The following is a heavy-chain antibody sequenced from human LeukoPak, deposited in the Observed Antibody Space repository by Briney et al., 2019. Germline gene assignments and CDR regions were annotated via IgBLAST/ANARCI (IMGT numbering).Heavy chain of an antibody. CDR2: MNPNSGNT. CDR3: ARGGHAYCSSTSCPGEYYYYYMDV. V-gene: IGHV1-8*01. J-gene: IGHJ6*03. D-gene: IGHD2-2*01. CDR1: GYTFTSYD. Sequence: GASVKVSCKASGYTFTSYDINWVRQATGQGLEWMGWMNPNSGNTGYAQKFQGRVTMTRNTSISTAYMELSSLRSEDTAVYYCARGGHAYCSSTSCPGEYYYYYMDVWGKGTTVTVSS.